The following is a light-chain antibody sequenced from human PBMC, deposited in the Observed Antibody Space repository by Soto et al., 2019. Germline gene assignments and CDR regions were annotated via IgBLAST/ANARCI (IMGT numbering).Light chain of an antibody. CDR3: QQYYKWPVT. V-gene: IGKV3-15*01. J-gene: IGKJ4*01. CDR1: QSVSNN. Sequence: EIVMTQSPDTLSVSPGERAILSCRARQSVSNNLAWYQQKPGQSPRLLIHGASTRATGIPARFSGGGSGTEFTLTISSRQSEDIAVYYCQQYYKWPVTFGGGTRVEVK. CDR2: GAS.